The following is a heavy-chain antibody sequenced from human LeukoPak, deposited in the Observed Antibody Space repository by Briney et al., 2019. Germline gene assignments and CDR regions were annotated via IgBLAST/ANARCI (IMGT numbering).Heavy chain of an antibody. D-gene: IGHD5-18*01. Sequence: SETLSLTCAVYGGSFSGYYWSWIRQPPGKGLEWIGEINHSGSTNYNPSLKSRVTISVDTSKNQFSLKLSSVTAADTAVYYCARMDTAMVTRVLDYWGQGTLVTVSS. CDR1: GGSFSGYY. CDR2: INHSGST. CDR3: ARMDTAMVTRVLDY. J-gene: IGHJ4*02. V-gene: IGHV4-34*01.